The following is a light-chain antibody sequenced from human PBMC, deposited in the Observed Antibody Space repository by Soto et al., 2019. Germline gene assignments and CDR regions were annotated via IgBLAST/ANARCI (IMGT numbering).Light chain of an antibody. CDR2: DVS. CDR3: QKYNNWPPT. V-gene: IGKV3-15*01. CDR1: QSARSS. J-gene: IGKJ5*01. Sequence: EVVMTQSPATMSVSPGERATLSCKASQSARSSLGWYQQKPGQPPRLVIHDVSIRATGIPDRLNGSGSGTEFNLTISRLQSEDFAVYYCQKYNNWPPTCGQGTRLEIK.